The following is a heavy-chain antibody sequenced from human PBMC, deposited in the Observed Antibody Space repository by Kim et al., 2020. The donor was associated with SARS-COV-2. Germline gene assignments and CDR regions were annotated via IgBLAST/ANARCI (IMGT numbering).Heavy chain of an antibody. D-gene: IGHD3-3*01. J-gene: IGHJ6*02. CDR1: GYTFTSYA. CDR3: ARDELSPNVYYDFWSGDYSRGYYGMDV. V-gene: IGHV1-3*01. CDR2: INAGNGNT. Sequence: ASVKVSCKASGYTFTSYAMHWVRQAPGQRLEWMGWINAGNGNTKYSQKFQGRVTITGDTSASTAYMELSSLRSEDTAVYYCARDELSPNVYYDFWSGDYSRGYYGMDVWGQGTTVTVSS.